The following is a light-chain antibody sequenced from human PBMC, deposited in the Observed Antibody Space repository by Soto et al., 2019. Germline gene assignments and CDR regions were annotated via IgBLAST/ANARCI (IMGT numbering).Light chain of an antibody. CDR2: DAF. Sequence: EIVLTQSPATLSLSPGERATLSCRASHSVVTYLAWYQQRPGQAPRLLIYDAFHRATGIPARFSGSGSGTEFTLTISSLEPDDFAVYYCLQRANWPLLTFGGGTKLEIK. V-gene: IGKV3-11*01. CDR3: LQRANWPLLT. CDR1: HSVVTY. J-gene: IGKJ4*01.